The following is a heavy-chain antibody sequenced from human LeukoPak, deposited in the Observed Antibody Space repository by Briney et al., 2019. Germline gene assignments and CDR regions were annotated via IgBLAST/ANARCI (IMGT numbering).Heavy chain of an antibody. D-gene: IGHD3-16*02. Sequence: GGSLRLSCAASGFTFSSYAMRWVRQAPGKGLEWVAVISYDGSNKYYADSVKGRFTISRDNSKNTLYLQMNSLRAEDTAVYYCARDPDDYVWGSYRYSRRLDYWGQGTLVTVSS. CDR1: GFTFSSYA. J-gene: IGHJ4*02. CDR3: ARDPDDYVWGSYRYSRRLDY. V-gene: IGHV3-30-3*01. CDR2: ISYDGSNK.